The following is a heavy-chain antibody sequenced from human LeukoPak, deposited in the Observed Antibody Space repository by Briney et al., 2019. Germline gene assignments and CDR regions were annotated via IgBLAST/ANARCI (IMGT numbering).Heavy chain of an antibody. Sequence: GASVKVSCKASGYTFSGYYLHWVRQAPGQGLEWMGWIHPKSGDTKYAPKFLGRVTLTRDTSATIVHMDLTWLTSDDTAVYYCSRGSGISYGGIDYWGQGTLVTVSS. D-gene: IGHD5-18*01. CDR1: GYTFSGYY. J-gene: IGHJ4*02. V-gene: IGHV1-2*02. CDR2: IHPKSGDT. CDR3: SRGSGISYGGIDY.